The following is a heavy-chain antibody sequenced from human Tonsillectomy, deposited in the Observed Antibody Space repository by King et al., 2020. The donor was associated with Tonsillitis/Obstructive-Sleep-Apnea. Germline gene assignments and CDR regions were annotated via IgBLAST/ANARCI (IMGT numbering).Heavy chain of an antibody. CDR1: SGSFSGYY. CDR2: INHSGST. CDR3: ARVRGDVYNPNYYYYMDV. D-gene: IGHD5-24*01. J-gene: IGHJ6*03. Sequence: VQLQQWGAGLLKPSETLSLTCAVFSGSFSGYYWRWIRQPPGKGLEWIGEINHSGSTNYNPSLKSRVTVSVATSKNQFSLKLRSVTAADTAVYYCARVRGDVYNPNYYYYMDVWGKGTTVTVSS. V-gene: IGHV4-34*01.